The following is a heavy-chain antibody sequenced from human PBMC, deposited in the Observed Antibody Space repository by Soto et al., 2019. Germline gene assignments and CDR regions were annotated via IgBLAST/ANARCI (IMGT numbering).Heavy chain of an antibody. CDR2: IYYSGST. CDR1: GGSISSGGYY. CDR3: ARTRSTRSFMWYFDY. V-gene: IGHV4-31*03. Sequence: SETLSLTCTVSGGSISSGGYYWSWIRQHPGKGLEWIGYIYYSGSTYYNPSLKSRVTISVDTSKNQFSLKLSSVTAADTAVYYCARTRSTRSFMWYFDYWGQGTLVTVSS. J-gene: IGHJ4*02. D-gene: IGHD3-16*02.